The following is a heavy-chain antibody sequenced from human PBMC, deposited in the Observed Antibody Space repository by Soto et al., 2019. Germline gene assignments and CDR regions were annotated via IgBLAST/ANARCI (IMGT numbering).Heavy chain of an antibody. CDR3: ARDLDDSSGYYFDY. J-gene: IGHJ4*02. Sequence: GGSLRLSCSASGFTFSSYGMHWVRQAPGKGLEWVAVIWYDGSNKYYADSVKGRFTISRDNSKNTLYLQMNSLRAEDTAVYYCARDLDDSSGYYFDYWGQGTLVTVSS. CDR1: GFTFSSYG. D-gene: IGHD3-22*01. V-gene: IGHV3-33*01. CDR2: IWYDGSNK.